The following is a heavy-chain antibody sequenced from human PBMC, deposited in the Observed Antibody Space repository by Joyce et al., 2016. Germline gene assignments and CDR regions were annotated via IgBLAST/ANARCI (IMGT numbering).Heavy chain of an antibody. CDR3: AKGGGVYSSGWYYYDN. D-gene: IGHD6-19*01. CDR1: GFTFTRDA. V-gene: IGHV3-23*01. CDR2: ISGISGNT. Sequence: EVQLLESGGNLVQPGGSLRLSCTASGFTFTRDAMTWVRQAPGKGLEWVSSISGISGNTYYATPVNGRFTISRDDSKKTLYLQMDSLRADDTAIYYCAKGGGVYSSGWYYYDNWGQGTLVTVHS. J-gene: IGHJ4*02.